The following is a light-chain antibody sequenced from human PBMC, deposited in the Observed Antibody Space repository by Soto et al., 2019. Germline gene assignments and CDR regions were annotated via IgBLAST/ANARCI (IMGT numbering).Light chain of an antibody. V-gene: IGLV4-69*02. Sequence: QSVLTQSPSASASLGASVNLTCTLSNGHTSFAIAWHQQQPEKGPRYLLKLNSDGSHSKGDGIPDRFSASSSGAERHLTISSLHSDDEADYYCQTGDTTPLFGGGTKLTVL. CDR1: NGHTSFA. CDR3: QTGDTTPL. J-gene: IGLJ2*01. CDR2: LNSDGSH.